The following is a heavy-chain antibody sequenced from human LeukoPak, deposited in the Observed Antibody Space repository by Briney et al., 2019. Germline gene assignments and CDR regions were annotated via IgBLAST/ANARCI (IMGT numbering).Heavy chain of an antibody. V-gene: IGHV4-39*01. Sequence: SETLSLTCTVSGGSISSSSYSWGWIRQPPGKGLEWIGSIYYSGSTYYNPSLKSRVTISVDTSKNQFSLKLSSVTAADTAVYYCALPYSSSWFGFDYWGQEPLVTVSS. CDR3: ALPYSSSWFGFDY. J-gene: IGHJ4*02. CDR2: IYYSGST. CDR1: GGSISSSSYS. D-gene: IGHD6-13*01.